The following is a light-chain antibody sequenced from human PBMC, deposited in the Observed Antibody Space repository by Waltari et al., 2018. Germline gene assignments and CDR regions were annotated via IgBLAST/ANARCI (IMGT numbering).Light chain of an antibody. CDR3: QKEKGYHT. J-gene: IGKJ2*01. V-gene: IGKV1-5*03. CDR1: QYIGSR. Sequence: DIQMTQSPSTLSASVGDRVTITCRASQYIGSRLAWYQQKPGKAPKLLIYKASNLQSGGPVRVRGSGIGKDFHLNISNLQPEDFANYYCQKEKGYHTFGQGTILEVK. CDR2: KAS.